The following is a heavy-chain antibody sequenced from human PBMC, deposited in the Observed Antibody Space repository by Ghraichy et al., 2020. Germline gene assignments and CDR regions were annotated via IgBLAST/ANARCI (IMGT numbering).Heavy chain of an antibody. CDR2: IIPIFGTA. D-gene: IGHD5-12*01. Sequence: SVKVSCKASGDTFSSYAISWVRQAPGQGLEWMGGIIPIFGTANYAQKFQGRVTITADESTNTAYMELSSLRSEDTAVYYCARASYGGYDGYYGMDVWGQGTTVTVSS. CDR1: GDTFSSYA. J-gene: IGHJ6*02. V-gene: IGHV1-69*13. CDR3: ARASYGGYDGYYGMDV.